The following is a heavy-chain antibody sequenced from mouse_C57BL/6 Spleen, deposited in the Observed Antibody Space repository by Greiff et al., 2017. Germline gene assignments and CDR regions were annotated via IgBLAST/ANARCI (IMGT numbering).Heavy chain of an antibody. CDR3: ARFDFPYWFAY. CDR2: IHPSCGNT. D-gene: IGHD2-4*01. CDR1: GYTFTSYW. Sequence: VQLQEPGAELVKPGASVKLSCKASGYTFTSYWMHWVKQRPGQGLEWIGYIHPSCGNTKYNQKFKVKATLTEDKSTSTSYMQLSSLTYEDSADYYCARFDFPYWFAYWGQGTLVTVSA. J-gene: IGHJ3*01. V-gene: IGHV1-7*01.